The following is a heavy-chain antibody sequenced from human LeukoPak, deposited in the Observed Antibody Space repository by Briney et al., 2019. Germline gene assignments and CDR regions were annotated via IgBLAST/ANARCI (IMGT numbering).Heavy chain of an antibody. Sequence: GESLKISFKGSGYSFTSYWIGWVRQMPGKGLEWMGIIYPGDSDTRYSPSFQGQVTISADKSISTAYLQWSSLKASDTAMYYCARGAVMAHYYFDFWGQGTLVTVSS. CDR1: GYSFTSYW. V-gene: IGHV5-51*01. J-gene: IGHJ4*02. D-gene: IGHD3-16*01. CDR2: IYPGDSDT. CDR3: ARGAVMAHYYFDF.